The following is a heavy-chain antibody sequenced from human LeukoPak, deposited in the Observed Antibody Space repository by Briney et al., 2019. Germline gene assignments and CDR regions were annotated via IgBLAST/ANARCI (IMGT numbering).Heavy chain of an antibody. D-gene: IGHD4-17*01. Sequence: SETLSLTCAVSADSFSSHYWTWIRQPPGKGLEWIGYISYIGSTNYNPSLKSRVTISIDTSKNQFSLKLSSVTAADTAVYYCARDLVAVTKGFDIWGQGTMVSVSS. CDR3: ARDLVAVTKGFDI. CDR2: ISYIGST. J-gene: IGHJ3*02. V-gene: IGHV4-59*11. CDR1: ADSFSSHY.